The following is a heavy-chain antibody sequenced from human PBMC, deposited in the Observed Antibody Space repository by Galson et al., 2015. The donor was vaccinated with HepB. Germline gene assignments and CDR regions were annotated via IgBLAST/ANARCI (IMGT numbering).Heavy chain of an antibody. D-gene: IGHD3-3*01. CDR3: AREGKRDFWSGYTQAFQH. CDR1: GGSISSGSYY. Sequence: TLSLTCTVSGGSISSGSYYWSWIRQPAGKGLEWIGRIYTSGSTNYNPSLKSRVTMSVDTSKNQFSLKLSSVTAADTAVYYCAREGKRDFWSGYTQAFQHWGQGTLVTVSS. CDR2: IYTSGST. V-gene: IGHV4-61*02. J-gene: IGHJ1*01.